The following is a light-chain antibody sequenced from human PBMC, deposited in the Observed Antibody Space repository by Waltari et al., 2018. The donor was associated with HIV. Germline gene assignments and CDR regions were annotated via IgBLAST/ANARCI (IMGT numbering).Light chain of an antibody. Sequence: DIVMTQSPDSLAVSRGERATINCKSSQSVLNSSSNKNSLAWYQQKSGQPPNLLIYWASTRESGVPERFSGSGSGTDFTLTISSLQAADVAVYYCQQHYTSPYTFGQGTKLEIK. J-gene: IGKJ2*01. CDR1: QSVLNSSSNKNS. V-gene: IGKV4-1*01. CDR2: WAS. CDR3: QQHYTSPYT.